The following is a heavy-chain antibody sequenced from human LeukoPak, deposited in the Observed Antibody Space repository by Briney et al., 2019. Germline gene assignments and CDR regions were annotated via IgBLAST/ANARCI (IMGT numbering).Heavy chain of an antibody. Sequence: SETLSLTCTVSGGSMSSYYWSWIRQPPGKGLEWIGYIYYSGSTNYNPSLKSRVTISVDTSKNQFSLKLSSVTAADTAVYYCARRVDYYGSGSQNWFDPWGQGTLVTVSS. CDR1: GGSMSSYY. J-gene: IGHJ5*02. CDR2: IYYSGST. V-gene: IGHV4-59*01. CDR3: ARRVDYYGSGSQNWFDP. D-gene: IGHD3-10*01.